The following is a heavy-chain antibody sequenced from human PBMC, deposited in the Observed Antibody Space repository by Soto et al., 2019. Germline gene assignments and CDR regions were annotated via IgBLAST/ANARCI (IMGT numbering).Heavy chain of an antibody. J-gene: IGHJ4*02. D-gene: IGHD4-17*01. CDR2: IIPIFGTA. CDR1: GGTFSSYA. CDR3: ARDHDYGDYFDY. Sequence: SVKVSCKASGGTFSSYAISWVRQAPGQGLEWMGGIIPIFGTANYAQKFQGRVTITADESTSTAYMELSSLRSEDTAVYYCARDHDYGDYFDYWGQGTLDTVSS. V-gene: IGHV1-69*13.